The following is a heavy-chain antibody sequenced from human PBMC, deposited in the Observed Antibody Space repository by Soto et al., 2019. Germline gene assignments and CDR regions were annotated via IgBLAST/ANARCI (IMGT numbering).Heavy chain of an antibody. CDR1: GYTFTSYD. Sequence: ASVKVSCKASGYTFTSYDINWVRQATGQGLEWMGWMNPNSGNTGYAQKFQGRDTMTRNTSISTAYMELSSLRSEDTAVYYCARVRRTFVHWFDPWGQGTLVTVSS. V-gene: IGHV1-8*01. CDR3: ARVRRTFVHWFDP. D-gene: IGHD3-16*02. J-gene: IGHJ5*02. CDR2: MNPNSGNT.